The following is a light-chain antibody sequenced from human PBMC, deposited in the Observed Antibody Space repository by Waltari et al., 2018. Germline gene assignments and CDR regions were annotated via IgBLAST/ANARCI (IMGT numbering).Light chain of an antibody. J-gene: IGLJ1*01. CDR3: FSYAGSGIYV. CDR1: SSDVGSYNL. V-gene: IGLV2-23*01. CDR2: EDI. Sequence: HSALTQPASVSGSPGQSITISCTGTSSDVGSYNLVSWSQQHPGNPPKIISYEDIKRPAGASNRFSGSKSANSASLTISGLQAEDEADYYCFSYAGSGIYVFGTETKVTV.